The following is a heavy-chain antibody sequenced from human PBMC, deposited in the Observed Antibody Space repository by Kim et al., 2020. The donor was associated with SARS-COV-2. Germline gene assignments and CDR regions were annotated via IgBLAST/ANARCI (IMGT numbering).Heavy chain of an antibody. CDR3: ARAPDY. J-gene: IGHJ4*02. Sequence: YDGSNKYYVDSVKGRFTISRDNSKNTLYLQMNSLRAEDTAVYYCARAPDYWGQGTLVTVSS. V-gene: IGHV3-30*01. CDR2: YDGSNK.